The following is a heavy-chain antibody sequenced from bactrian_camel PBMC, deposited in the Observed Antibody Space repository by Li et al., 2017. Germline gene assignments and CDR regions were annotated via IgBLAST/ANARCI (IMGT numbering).Heavy chain of an antibody. D-gene: IGHD1*01. CDR3: AADRASYCTGKLVTDYGY. CDR2: HYTGTATT. J-gene: IGHJ4*01. Sequence: HVQLVESGGGSVQAGGSLRLSCAAASGYSPVTLCMGWFRQAPGKEREAVAAHYTGTATTYVADSVKGRFTISRDNAANTVFLQMNNLNPADTAVYYCAADRASYCTGKLVTDYGYWGMGTQVTVS. CDR1: GYSPVTLC. V-gene: IGHV3S1*01.